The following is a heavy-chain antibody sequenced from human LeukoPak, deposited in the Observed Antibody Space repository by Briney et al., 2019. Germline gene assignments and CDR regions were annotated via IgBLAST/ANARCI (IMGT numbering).Heavy chain of an antibody. J-gene: IGHJ2*01. CDR1: XFTFSDYC. CDR3: ARVAETLSYWYFDL. V-gene: IGHV3-11*06. CDR2: ISGTGIYT. Sequence: PGGSLRLSGTASXFTFSDYCMTWIRQAPGKGLEWVSHISGTGIYTEYADSVKGRFTISRDNAKKSLFLQMNSLRVEDTAVYYCARVAETLSYWYFDLWGRGTLVTVSS.